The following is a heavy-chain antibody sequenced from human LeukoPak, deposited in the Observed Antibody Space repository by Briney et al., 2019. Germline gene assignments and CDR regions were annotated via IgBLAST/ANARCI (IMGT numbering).Heavy chain of an antibody. CDR3: ARVNGWQQLASNFDY. Sequence: GGALRLSCAASGFTFSSYRMSWVRQAPGKGLEWVSYISSGSSDIYYADSVKGRFTISRDNAKKSLYMQMNSLRADDTVVYYCARVNGWQQLASNFDYWGQGTPVTVSS. J-gene: IGHJ4*02. CDR1: GFTFSSYR. CDR2: ISSGSSDI. D-gene: IGHD6-13*01. V-gene: IGHV3-21*05.